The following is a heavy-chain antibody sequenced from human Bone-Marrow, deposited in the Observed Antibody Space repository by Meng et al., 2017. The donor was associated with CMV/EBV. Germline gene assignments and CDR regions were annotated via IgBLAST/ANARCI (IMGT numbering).Heavy chain of an antibody. D-gene: IGHD4-23*01. V-gene: IGHV1-69*05. CDR3: ARGDSTMVVTGRAFYI. CDR1: GGTFSSYA. Sequence: SVKVSCKASGGTFSSYAISWVRQAPGQGLEWMGGIIPIFGTANYAQKFQGRVTITTDESTSTAYIELSSLRSEDTAVYYCARGDSTMVVTGRAFYIWGQGTMVTVSS. J-gene: IGHJ3*02. CDR2: IIPIFGTA.